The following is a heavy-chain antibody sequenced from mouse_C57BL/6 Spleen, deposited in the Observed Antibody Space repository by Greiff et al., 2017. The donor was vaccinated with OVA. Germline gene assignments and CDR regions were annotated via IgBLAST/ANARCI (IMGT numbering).Heavy chain of an antibody. CDR2: ISGGGGNT. V-gene: IGHV5-9*01. CDR3: ARDNYFDY. J-gene: IGHJ2*01. Sequence: VQVVDSGGGLVKPGGSLTLSCPASVFPFSSYSMSWVRQTPEKLLSWVATISGGGGNTYYPDSVKGRFTISRDNAKNTLYLQMSSLRSEDTALYYCARDNYFDYWGQGTTLTVSS. CDR1: VFPFSSYS.